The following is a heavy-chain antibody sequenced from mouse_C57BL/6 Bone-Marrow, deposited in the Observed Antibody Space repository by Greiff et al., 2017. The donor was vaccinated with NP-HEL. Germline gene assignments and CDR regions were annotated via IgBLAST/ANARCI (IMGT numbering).Heavy chain of an antibody. Sequence: EVQRVESGGGLVQPGASLRLSCAASGFTFTDYYMSWVRQPPGKAPEWLALIRNKANGYTTEYTASVKGRFTISRDNSQNILYLQMNTLRAEDSATYYCVKAAYYSNLYYAMDYWGQGTSVTVSS. D-gene: IGHD2-5*01. CDR1: GFTFTDYY. CDR2: IRNKANGYTT. CDR3: VKAAYYSNLYYAMDY. J-gene: IGHJ4*01. V-gene: IGHV7-4*01.